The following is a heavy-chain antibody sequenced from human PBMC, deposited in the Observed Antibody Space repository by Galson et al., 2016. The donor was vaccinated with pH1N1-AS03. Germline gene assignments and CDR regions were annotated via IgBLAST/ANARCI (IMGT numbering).Heavy chain of an antibody. D-gene: IGHD4-17*01. V-gene: IGHV2-70*11. CDR3: ARMRDYGDLRDAFDI. CDR1: GFSLRTSGMG. J-gene: IGHJ3*02. Sequence: PALVKPTQSLTLTCTFSGFSLRTSGMGVGWIRQSPGEALEWLARIDWDDDKYYSTSLKTRLTISKDTSKNQVVLTMTNMDPVDTATYYCARMRDYGDLRDAFDIWGQGTMVTVSS. CDR2: IDWDDDK.